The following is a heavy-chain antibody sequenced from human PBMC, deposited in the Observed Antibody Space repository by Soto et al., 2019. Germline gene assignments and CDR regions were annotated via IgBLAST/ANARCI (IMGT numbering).Heavy chain of an antibody. CDR1: GFSFSSYV. J-gene: IGHJ6*02. Sequence: QVHLVESGGGVVQPGGSLRLSCAAAGDSGFSFSSYVIHWVRQAPGKGLEWVSVISYDGSNRHFADSVKGRFAVSRDDAMHTVYLQMNALRPEDTAVYYCAKDRMVRSYYYGMDVWGQGNTVTVSS. D-gene: IGHD5-18*01. CDR3: AKDRMVRSYYYGMDV. CDR2: ISYDGSNR. V-gene: IGHV3-30*18.